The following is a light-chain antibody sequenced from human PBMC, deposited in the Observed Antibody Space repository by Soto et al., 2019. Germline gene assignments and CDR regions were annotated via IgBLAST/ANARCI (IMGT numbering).Light chain of an antibody. J-gene: IGKJ1*01. CDR1: QSISIF. CDR3: QQSHNSPWT. CDR2: AAS. V-gene: IGKV1-39*01. Sequence: DIQMTQSPSSLSASLGDRVTITCRASQSISIFLNWYQQKPRKAPKLLIYAASSLQSGVPSRFSGSGSGTDFTLTISSLQPEDFATYYCQQSHNSPWTFGQGTKVEIK.